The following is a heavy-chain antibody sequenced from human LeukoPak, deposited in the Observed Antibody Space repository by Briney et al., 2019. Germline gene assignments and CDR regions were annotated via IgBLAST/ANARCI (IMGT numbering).Heavy chain of an antibody. D-gene: IGHD4-17*01. J-gene: IGHJ4*02. V-gene: IGHV4-30-4*08. Sequence: PSETLSLTCTVSGGSISSSSYYWGWIRQPPGKGLEWIGYIYYSGSTYYNPSLKSRVTISVDTSKNQFSLKLSSVTAADTAVYYCARTPTVTTSYYFDYWGQGTLVTVSS. CDR1: GGSISSSSYY. CDR2: IYYSGST. CDR3: ARTPTVTTSYYFDY.